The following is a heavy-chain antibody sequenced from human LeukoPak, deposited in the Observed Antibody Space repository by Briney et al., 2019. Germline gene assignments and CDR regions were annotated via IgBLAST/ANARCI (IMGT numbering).Heavy chain of an antibody. V-gene: IGHV1-2*02. CDR3: ATGLYYDFWSGYPDFATY. D-gene: IGHD3-3*01. CDR1: GYTFTGYY. J-gene: IGHJ4*02. CDR2: INPNSGGT. Sequence: GASVKVSCKASGYTFTGYYMHWVRQAPGQGLEWMGWINPNSGGTNYAQKFQGRVTMTRDTSISTAYMELSRLRSDDTAVYYCATGLYYDFWSGYPDFATYWGQGTLVTVSS.